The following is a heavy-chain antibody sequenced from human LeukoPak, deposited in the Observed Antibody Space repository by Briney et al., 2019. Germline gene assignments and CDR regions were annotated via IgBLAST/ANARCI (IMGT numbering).Heavy chain of an antibody. J-gene: IGHJ6*03. CDR3: ARDEDNSGRYYYYMDV. V-gene: IGHV4-61*01. CDR1: GGSVSGSTYY. CDR2: SYHSGSTT. Sequence: SETLSLTCTVSGGSVSGSTYYWHWIRQPPGKGLEWIGESYHSGSTTNYNPSLKSRATITVDTSKNQFSLKLNYVTAADTAVYYCARDEDNSGRYYYYMDVWGKGTTVTVSS. D-gene: IGHD3-22*01.